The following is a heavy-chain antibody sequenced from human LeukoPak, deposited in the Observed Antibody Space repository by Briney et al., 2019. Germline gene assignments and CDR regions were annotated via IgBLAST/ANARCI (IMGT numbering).Heavy chain of an antibody. V-gene: IGHV1-18*01. J-gene: IGHJ4*02. CDR1: GYTFTSYV. CDR3: ARDLARIIPAATTFDY. CDR2: ISAYNGNT. Sequence: ASVKVSCKASGYTFTSYVISWVRQAPGQGLEWMGWISAYNGNTNYTQKLQGRVTMTTDTSTSTAYMELRGLRSDDTAVYYCARDLARIIPAATTFDYWGQGILVTVSS. D-gene: IGHD2-2*01.